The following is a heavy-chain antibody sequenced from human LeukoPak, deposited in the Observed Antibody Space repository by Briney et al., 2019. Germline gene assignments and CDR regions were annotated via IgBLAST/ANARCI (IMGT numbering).Heavy chain of an antibody. D-gene: IGHD2-2*01. V-gene: IGHV4-39*01. CDR3: ARHSSSTSSTRHYYGMDV. J-gene: IGHJ6*02. CDR1: GGSISSSSYY. Sequence: SETLSLTCTVSGGSISSSSYYWGWIRQPPGKGLEWIGSIYYSGSTYYNPSLKSRVTISVDTSKNQFSLKLSSVTAADTAVYYCARHSSSTSSTRHYYGMDVWGQGTTVTVSS. CDR2: IYYSGST.